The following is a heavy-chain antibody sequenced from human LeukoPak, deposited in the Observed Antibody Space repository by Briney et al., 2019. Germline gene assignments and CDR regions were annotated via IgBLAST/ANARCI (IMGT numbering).Heavy chain of an antibody. V-gene: IGHV4-39*07. CDR1: GGSISSSSYY. D-gene: IGHD3-10*01. CDR2: IYYSGST. Sequence: SETLSLTCTVSGGSISSSSYYWGWIRQPPGKGLEWIGSIYYSGSTYYNPSLKSRVTISVDTSKNQFSLKLSSVTAADTVVYYCARVVLGEPDYFDYWGRGTLVTVSS. J-gene: IGHJ4*02. CDR3: ARVVLGEPDYFDY.